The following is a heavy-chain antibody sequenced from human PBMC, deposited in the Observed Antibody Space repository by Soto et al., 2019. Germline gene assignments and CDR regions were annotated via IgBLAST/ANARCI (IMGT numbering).Heavy chain of an antibody. J-gene: IGHJ3*02. CDR3: ATLGTGPSAFDI. CDR1: GGAISRYY. V-gene: IGHV4-59*01. CDR2: IYYSGST. D-gene: IGHD3-9*01. Sequence: SETLSLTCTVSGGAISRYYWSWIRQPPGKGLEWIGYIYYSGSTNYNPSLKSRVTISVDTSKNQFSLKLSSVTAADTAVYYCATLGTGPSAFDIWGQGTMVTVSS.